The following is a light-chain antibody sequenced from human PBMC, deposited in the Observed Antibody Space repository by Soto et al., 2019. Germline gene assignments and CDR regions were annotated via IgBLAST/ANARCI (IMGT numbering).Light chain of an antibody. J-gene: IGLJ2*01. Sequence: QAVVTQEPSLTVSPGGTVTLTCGSSIGAVTSGHYPYWFQQKPGQAPRTLIYNTNNKHSWTPARFSGSLLGGNAALTLSGTQPEDEADYYCSHFYRGVVIFGGGTKVTVL. V-gene: IGLV7-46*01. CDR3: SHFYRGVVI. CDR1: IGAVTSGHY. CDR2: NTN.